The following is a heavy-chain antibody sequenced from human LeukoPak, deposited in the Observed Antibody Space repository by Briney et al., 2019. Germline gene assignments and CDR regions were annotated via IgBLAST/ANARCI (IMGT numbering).Heavy chain of an antibody. J-gene: IGHJ4*02. CDR2: VSGDGGTT. D-gene: IGHD6-13*01. CDR3: AKAGSSFIRYYFDY. Sequence: GGSLRLSCSASGFTFHDYTMHWVRQAPGKGLEWVSLVSGDGGTTYYADSVKGRFAISRDNSKNSLYLQMNSLRTEDTAFYYCAKAGSSFIRYYFDYWGQGALVTVSS. CDR1: GFTFHDYT. V-gene: IGHV3-43*02.